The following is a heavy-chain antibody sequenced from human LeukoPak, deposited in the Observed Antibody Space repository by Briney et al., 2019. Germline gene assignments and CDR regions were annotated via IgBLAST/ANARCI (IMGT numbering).Heavy chain of an antibody. V-gene: IGHV1-18*01. Sequence: ASVKVSCKASGYTFTSYGISWVRQAPGQGLEWMGWISGYNGITNYAQQKLQGRVTMTTDTSTSTAYMELRSLRPEDTALYYCARENMITYGGVIEAFDIWGQGTMVTVSS. J-gene: IGHJ3*02. CDR1: GYTFTSYG. CDR3: ARENMITYGGVIEAFDI. CDR2: ISGYNGIT. D-gene: IGHD3-16*02.